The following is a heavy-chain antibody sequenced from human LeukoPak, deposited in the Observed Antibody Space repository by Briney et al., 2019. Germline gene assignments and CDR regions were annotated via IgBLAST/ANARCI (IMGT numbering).Heavy chain of an antibody. CDR2: ISSNNRYI. D-gene: IGHD6-25*01. J-gene: IGHJ3*02. CDR3: ASDIAAADLDDAFDI. Sequence: GGSLRLSCAASGFTFSTYSMNWVRQAPGKGLEWVSSISSNNRYIYYADSVKGRFTISRDNSKNTLYLQMNSLRAEDTAVYYCASDIAAADLDDAFDIWGQGTMVTVSS. CDR1: GFTFSTYS. V-gene: IGHV3-21*04.